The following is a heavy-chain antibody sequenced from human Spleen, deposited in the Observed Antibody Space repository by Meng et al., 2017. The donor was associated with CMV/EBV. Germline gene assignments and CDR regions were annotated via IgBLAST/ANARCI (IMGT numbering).Heavy chain of an antibody. J-gene: IGHJ5*02. CDR2: INPSGGST. V-gene: IGHV1-46*01. D-gene: IGHD5-24*01. CDR1: GYTFTSYY. CDR3: ARADETNWFDP. Sequence: ASVKVSCKASGYTFTSYYMHWVRQAPGQGLEWMGIINPSGGSTSYAQKFQGSVTMTRDTSTSTVYMELSSLRSEDTAVYYCARADETNWFDPWGQGTLVTVSS.